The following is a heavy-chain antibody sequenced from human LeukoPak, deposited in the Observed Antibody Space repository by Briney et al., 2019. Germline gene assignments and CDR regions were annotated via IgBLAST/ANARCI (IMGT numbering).Heavy chain of an antibody. D-gene: IGHD5-12*01. CDR1: GFTFSSYW. CDR3: ARASGYDFGSAEVYMDY. V-gene: IGHV3-7*04. CDR2: IKQDGSEK. Sequence: GGSLRLSCAASGFTFSSYWMSWVRQAPGKGLEWVANIKQDGSEKYYVDSVKGRFTISRDNAKNSLYLQMNSLRAEDTAVYYCARASGYDFGSAEVYMDYWGQGTLVTVSS. J-gene: IGHJ4*02.